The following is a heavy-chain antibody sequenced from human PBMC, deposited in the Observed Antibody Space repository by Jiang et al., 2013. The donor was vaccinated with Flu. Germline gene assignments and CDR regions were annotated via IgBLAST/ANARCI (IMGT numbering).Heavy chain of an antibody. J-gene: IGHJ4*02. D-gene: IGHD3-3*01. CDR2: IKQDGSEK. Sequence: QLLESGGGLVQPGGSLRLSCAASGFTFSSYWMSWVRQAPGKGLEWVANIKQDGSEKYYVDSVKGRFTISRDNAKNSLYLQMNSLRAEDTAVYYCARGLRFLEWLPPYYFDYWGQGTLVTV. CDR3: ARGLRFLEWLPPYYFDY. V-gene: IGHV3-7*03. CDR1: GFTFSSYW.